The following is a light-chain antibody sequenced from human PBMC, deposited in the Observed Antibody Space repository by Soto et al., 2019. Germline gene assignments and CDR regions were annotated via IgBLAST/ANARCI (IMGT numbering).Light chain of an antibody. V-gene: IGKV3-15*01. CDR3: QQYNNWPPLT. J-gene: IGKJ5*01. CDR2: GAS. Sequence: ETVMTQSPATLSVSPGERVTLSCRASEYVSNNLAWYQQRPGQPPRLLIYGASTRATGIPSRFSGSGSGTELTLTISGLQSEDFAMYFCQQYNNWPPLTFGQGTRLEVK. CDR1: EYVSNN.